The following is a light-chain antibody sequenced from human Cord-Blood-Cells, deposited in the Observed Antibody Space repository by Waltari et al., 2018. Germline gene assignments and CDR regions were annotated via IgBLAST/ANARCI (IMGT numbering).Light chain of an antibody. J-gene: IGLJ1*01. CDR3: SSYTSSSTYV. Sequence: QAALTHPASVSGSPGQSLTISCTVPSSEGGGYNYVSLYQQHPGKAPKLMIYDVSKLPSGVSNRFSGSKSGNTASLTISGLQAEDDADYYCSSYTSSSTYVFGTGTKVTVL. V-gene: IGLV2-14*01. CDR1: SSEGGGYNY. CDR2: DVS.